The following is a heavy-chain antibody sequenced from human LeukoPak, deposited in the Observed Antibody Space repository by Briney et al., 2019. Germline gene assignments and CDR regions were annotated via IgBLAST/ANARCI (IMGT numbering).Heavy chain of an antibody. CDR2: IIPILGIA. V-gene: IGHV1-69*04. Sequence: SVKVSCKASGGTFSSYAISWVRQAPGQGLEWMGRIIPILGIANYAQKFQGRVTITANKSTSTAYMELSSLRSEDTAVYYCARVPAASSSYYFDYWGREPWSPSPQ. D-gene: IGHD6-6*01. J-gene: IGHJ4*02. CDR1: GGTFSSYA. CDR3: ARVPAASSSYYFDY.